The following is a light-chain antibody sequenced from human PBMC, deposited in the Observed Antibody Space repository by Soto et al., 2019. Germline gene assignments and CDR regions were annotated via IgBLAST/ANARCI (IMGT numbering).Light chain of an antibody. CDR1: QSVSSN. Sequence: IVMKLSPATLSVSPVYRSTLSYGASQSVSSNLAWYQQKPGQTPRLLIYGAFNRATGIPARFSGSGSGTDFTLTISSLEPEDFAVYYCQQRSNWPDTFGQGTRLEIK. J-gene: IGKJ5*01. V-gene: IGKV3-11*01. CDR2: GAF. CDR3: QQRSNWPDT.